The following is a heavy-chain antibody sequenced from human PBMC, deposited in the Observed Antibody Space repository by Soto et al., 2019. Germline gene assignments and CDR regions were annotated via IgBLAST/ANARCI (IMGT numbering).Heavy chain of an antibody. D-gene: IGHD1-7*01. CDR3: AREGGTFYYYYGMDV. V-gene: IGHV1-2*04. J-gene: IGHJ6*02. CDR2: INPNSGGT. CDR1: GYTFTGYY. Sequence: GASVKVSCKASGYTFTGYYMHWVRQAPGQGLEWMGWINPNSGGTNYAQKFQGWVTMTRDTSISTAYMELSRLRSDDTAVYYCAREGGTFYYYYGMDVWGQGTTVTVSS.